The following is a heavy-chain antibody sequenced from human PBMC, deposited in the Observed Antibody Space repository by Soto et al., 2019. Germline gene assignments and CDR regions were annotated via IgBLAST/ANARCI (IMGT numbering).Heavy chain of an antibody. Sequence: SETLSLTCTVSGVSISSYYWSWIRQPPGKGLEWIGYIYYSGSTNYNPSLKSRVTISVDTSKNQFSLKLSSVTAADTAVYYCAREVVRYYYGSGSYFDYWGQGTLVTVSS. CDR2: IYYSGST. V-gene: IGHV4-59*01. J-gene: IGHJ4*02. D-gene: IGHD3-10*01. CDR3: AREVVRYYYGSGSYFDY. CDR1: GVSISSYY.